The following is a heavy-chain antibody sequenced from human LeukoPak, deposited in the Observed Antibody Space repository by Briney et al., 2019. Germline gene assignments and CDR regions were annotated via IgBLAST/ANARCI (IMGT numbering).Heavy chain of an antibody. V-gene: IGHV1-2*02. CDR3: ARVNDDY. CDR2: INPNSGDT. CDR1: GYTFTAYY. J-gene: IGHJ4*02. D-gene: IGHD1-1*01. Sequence: ASVKVSCKASGYTFTAYYMHWLRQARGQGLEWMGWINPNSGDTNYAQKFQGRVTMTRDTSISTAYMEVSRLISDDTAVYYCARVNDDYWGQGTLVTVSS.